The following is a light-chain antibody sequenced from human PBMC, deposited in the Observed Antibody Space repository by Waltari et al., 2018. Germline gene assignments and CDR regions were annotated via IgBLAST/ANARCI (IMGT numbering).Light chain of an antibody. CDR3: QQYSNWPPYS. V-gene: IGKV3-15*01. J-gene: IGKJ2*03. Sequence: EIVLTQSPGTLSLSPGERATLSCRASQSVSSSYLAWYQQKPGQAPRLLIYGASNRAAGIPARFSGSGSGTEFTLTISSLQSEDFALYHCQQYSNWPPYSFGQGTKLEIK. CDR1: QSVSSSY. CDR2: GAS.